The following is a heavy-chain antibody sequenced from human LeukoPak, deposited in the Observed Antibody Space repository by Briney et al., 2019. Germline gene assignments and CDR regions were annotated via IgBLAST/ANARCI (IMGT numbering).Heavy chain of an antibody. Sequence: ASVKVSCKASGGTFSSYAISWVRQAPGQGLEWMGGIIPIFGTANYAQKFQGRVTITTDESTSTAYMELSSLRSEDTAVYYCAREVGPRSSQTAIVVVPAAGVREADAFDIWGQGTMVTVSS. CDR2: IIPIFGTA. V-gene: IGHV1-69*05. CDR3: AREVGPRSSQTAIVVVPAAGVREADAFDI. CDR1: GGTFSSYA. D-gene: IGHD2-2*01. J-gene: IGHJ3*02.